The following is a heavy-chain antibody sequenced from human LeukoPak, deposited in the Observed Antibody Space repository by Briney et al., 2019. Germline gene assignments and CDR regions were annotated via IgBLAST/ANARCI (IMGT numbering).Heavy chain of an antibody. CDR3: ARANFLYCSSSTCLFDY. J-gene: IGHJ4*02. Sequence: ASVKVSCRASGYTFTDYYMHWVRQAPGQGFEWMGWINPNDGDTNYARKFQGRVTMTRDTSISTAHMEVSRLRSDDTAVYYCARANFLYCSSSTCLFDYWGQGTLVTVSS. D-gene: IGHD2-2*01. CDR2: INPNDGDT. CDR1: GYTFTDYY. V-gene: IGHV1-2*02.